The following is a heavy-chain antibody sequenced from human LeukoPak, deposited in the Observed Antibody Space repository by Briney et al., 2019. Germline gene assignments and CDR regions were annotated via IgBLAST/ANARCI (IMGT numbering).Heavy chain of an antibody. V-gene: IGHV4-59*01. CDR2: IYYSGST. Sequence: PSETLSLTCTVSGGSISSYYWSWLRQPPGKGLEWIGYIYYSGSTNYNPSLTSRVTISVDTSKNQFSLKLSSVTAADTAVYYCARDSIGSGYLSRHFDYWGQGTLVTVSS. D-gene: IGHD3-3*01. CDR3: ARDSIGSGYLSRHFDY. J-gene: IGHJ4*02. CDR1: GGSISSYY.